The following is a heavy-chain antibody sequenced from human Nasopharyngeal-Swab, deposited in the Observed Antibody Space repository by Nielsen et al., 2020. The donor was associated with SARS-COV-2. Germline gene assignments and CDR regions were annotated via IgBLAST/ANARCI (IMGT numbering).Heavy chain of an antibody. CDR1: GFTFDDYA. CDR3: ASLPAAVGGYPGMDV. J-gene: IGHJ6*02. Sequence: SLKISCAASGFTFDDYAMHWVRQAPGKGLEWVSGISWNSGSIGYADSVKGRFTISRDNAKNSLYLQMNSLRAEDTALYYCASLPAAVGGYPGMDVWGQGTTVTVSS. CDR2: ISWNSGSI. V-gene: IGHV3-9*01. D-gene: IGHD6-19*01.